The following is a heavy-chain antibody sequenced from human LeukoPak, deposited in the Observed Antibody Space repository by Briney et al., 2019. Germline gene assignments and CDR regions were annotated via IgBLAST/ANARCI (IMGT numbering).Heavy chain of an antibody. V-gene: IGHV1-3*01. D-gene: IGHD3-10*01. Sequence: ASVKVSCKASGYSFTSYAMHWVRQAPGQRPEWMGWINAGNGNTKYSQKFQGRVTITRDTSASTAYMELSSLRSEDTAEYYCARTYYGSGSYYDFDYWGQGTLVTVS. CDR2: INAGNGNT. CDR3: ARTYYGSGSYYDFDY. CDR1: GYSFTSYA. J-gene: IGHJ4*02.